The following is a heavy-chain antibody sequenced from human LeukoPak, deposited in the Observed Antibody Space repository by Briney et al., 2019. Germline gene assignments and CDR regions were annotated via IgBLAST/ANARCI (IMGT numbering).Heavy chain of an antibody. J-gene: IGHJ4*02. CDR1: GNSIRSYY. Sequence: PSETLSLTCTVSGNSIRSYYWNWIRQPPGKGLEWIGYSYYSGTTSYNPSLRSRVTISVDMSKNQFSLRLTSVTAADTAVYYCARQSEGFDSWGQGTLVTVSS. CDR3: ARQSEGFDS. CDR2: SYYSGTT. V-gene: IGHV4-59*08.